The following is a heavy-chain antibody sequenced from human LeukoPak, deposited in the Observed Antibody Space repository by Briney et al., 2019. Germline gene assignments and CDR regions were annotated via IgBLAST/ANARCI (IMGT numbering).Heavy chain of an antibody. CDR3: ARIGSYYDILTGYYPHYFDY. V-gene: IGHV1-18*01. CDR2: ISAYNGNT. Sequence: GASVKVSCKASGYTFTSYGISWVRQAPGQGLEWMGWISAYNGNTNYAQKLQGRVTMTTDTSTSTAYMELRSLRSDDTAVYYCARIGSYYDILTGYYPHYFDYWGQGTLVTVSS. CDR1: GYTFTSYG. J-gene: IGHJ4*02. D-gene: IGHD3-9*01.